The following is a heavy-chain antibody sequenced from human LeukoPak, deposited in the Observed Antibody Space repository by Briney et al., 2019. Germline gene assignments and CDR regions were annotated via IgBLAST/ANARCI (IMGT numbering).Heavy chain of an antibody. Sequence: ASVKVSCKASGYTFTSSDINWVRQAPGQGLEWMGWMNPNSDKTGSARKFQGRVAMTKNISISTAYIEVSSLGYEDTATNYCARGRPGLASAGTSDFWGQGTLITVSS. CDR3: ARGRPGLASAGTSDF. J-gene: IGHJ4*02. D-gene: IGHD6-13*01. V-gene: IGHV1-8*01. CDR1: GYTFTSSD. CDR2: MNPNSDKT.